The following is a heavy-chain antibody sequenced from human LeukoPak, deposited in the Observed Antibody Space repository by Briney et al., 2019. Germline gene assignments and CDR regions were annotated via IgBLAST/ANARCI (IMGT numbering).Heavy chain of an antibody. CDR1: GGSISSYY. CDR3: ARHSNYGSGSYYRYWFDP. V-gene: IGHV4-59*08. Sequence: SETLSLTRTVSGGSISSYYWSWIRQPPGKGLEWIGCIYYSGSTNYNPSLKSRVTISVDTSKNQFSLKLSSVTAADTAVYYCARHSNYGSGSYYRYWFDPWGQGTLVTVSS. D-gene: IGHD3-10*01. CDR2: IYYSGST. J-gene: IGHJ5*02.